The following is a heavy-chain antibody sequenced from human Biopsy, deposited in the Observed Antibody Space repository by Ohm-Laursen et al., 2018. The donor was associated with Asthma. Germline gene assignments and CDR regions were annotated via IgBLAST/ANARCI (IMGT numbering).Heavy chain of an antibody. J-gene: IGHJ4*01. CDR3: AAGRTSLQGESLI. CDR2: IVFASGAT. D-gene: IGHD2/OR15-2a*01. V-gene: IGHV1-58*01. Sequence: VKISCNASGVALSGYTFEWVRQARGLGLEWIAWIVFASGATNYAQNFQDRLTVTRDMSAGSISMELRGLSSTDTAVYYCAAGRTSLQGESLIWGQGTLVSVSS. CDR1: GVALSGYT.